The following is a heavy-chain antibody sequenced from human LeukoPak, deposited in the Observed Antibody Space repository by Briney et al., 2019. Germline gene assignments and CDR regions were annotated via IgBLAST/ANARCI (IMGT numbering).Heavy chain of an antibody. CDR2: ISFDGINK. J-gene: IGHJ4*02. CDR3: ARDDDFGDKRGSFDY. V-gene: IGHV3-30-3*01. D-gene: IGHD4-23*01. Sequence: GRSLRLSCAASGFTFSSYAMHWVRQAPGKGLEWGAVISFDGINKYYADSVKGRFTISRDNSKHTLYPQMNSLRAEDTAVYYCARDDDFGDKRGSFDYWGQGTLVTVSS. CDR1: GFTFSSYA.